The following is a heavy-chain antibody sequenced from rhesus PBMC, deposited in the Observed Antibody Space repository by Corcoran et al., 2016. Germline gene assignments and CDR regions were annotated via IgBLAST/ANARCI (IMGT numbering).Heavy chain of an antibody. V-gene: IGHV4-169*01. D-gene: IGHD3-34*01. Sequence: QLQLQESGPGLVKPSETLSVTCAVSGGSIRSSYWSWIRTAPGKGMERIGVLYGSGGSTHCNPSLKIRVSLSVDTSENQLSLRLSSVTTADAAVYYCATGVHRIGGYYFDYWGQGVLGTVSS. CDR2: LYGSGGST. J-gene: IGHJ4*01. CDR3: ATGVHRIGGYYFDY. CDR1: GGSIRSSY.